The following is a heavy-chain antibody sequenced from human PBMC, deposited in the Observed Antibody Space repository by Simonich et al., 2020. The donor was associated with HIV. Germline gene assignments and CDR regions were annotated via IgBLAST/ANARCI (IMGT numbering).Heavy chain of an antibody. CDR3: AGLRGASSYNFWSGYFDY. Sequence: QVQLQQWGAGLLRPSETLSLTCAVYGGSFSDYYWNWIRQPPGRGLEWVGEINHGGDPSYTRSPKGRDTISQATSKNQFSLKLNSVTAADTALYYCAGLRGASSYNFWSGYFDYWGQGTLVTVSS. V-gene: IGHV4-34*01. D-gene: IGHD3-3*01. J-gene: IGHJ4*02. CDR1: GGSFSDYY. CDR2: INHGGDP.